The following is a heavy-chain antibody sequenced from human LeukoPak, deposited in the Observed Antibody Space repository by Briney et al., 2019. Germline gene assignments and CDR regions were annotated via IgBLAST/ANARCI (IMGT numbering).Heavy chain of an antibody. CDR1: GFTFSSYG. J-gene: IGHJ4*02. CDR2: IRYDGSNK. CDR3: AKDLKWLRFRYFDY. D-gene: IGHD5-12*01. Sequence: GSLRLSCAASGFTFSSYGMHWVRQAPGKGLEWVAFIRYDGSNKYYADSVKGRFTISRDNSKNTLYLQMNSLRAEDTAVYYCAKDLKWLRFRYFDYWGQGTLVTVSS. V-gene: IGHV3-30*02.